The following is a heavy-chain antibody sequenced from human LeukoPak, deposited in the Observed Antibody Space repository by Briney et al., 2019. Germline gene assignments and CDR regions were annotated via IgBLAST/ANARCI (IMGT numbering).Heavy chain of an antibody. CDR2: ISGSGDRT. D-gene: IGHD3-3*01. CDR1: GFTFSSSA. J-gene: IGHJ6*03. CDR3: ARGGDFWSGYSRGYYMDV. Sequence: GGSLRLSCAASGFTFSSSAMNWVRQAPGKGLEWVSTISGSGDRTYYADSVKGRFTISRDNSKNTLYLQMNSLRAEDTAVYYCARGGDFWSGYSRGYYMDVWGKGTTVTVSS. V-gene: IGHV3-23*01.